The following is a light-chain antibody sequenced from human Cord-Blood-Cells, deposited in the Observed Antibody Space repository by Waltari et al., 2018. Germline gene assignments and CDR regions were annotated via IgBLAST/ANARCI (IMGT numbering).Light chain of an antibody. CDR2: GAS. J-gene: IGKJ1*01. CDR3: QQYNNWWT. V-gene: IGKV3-15*01. Sequence: EIVMTQSPATLSVSPGERATLSCRASQSVSSNLAWYQQKPGQAPRLLIYGASTRATCIPARFSGSGSGTEFTLTISSLQSEDFAVYYWQQYNNWWTFGQGTKVEIK. CDR1: QSVSSN.